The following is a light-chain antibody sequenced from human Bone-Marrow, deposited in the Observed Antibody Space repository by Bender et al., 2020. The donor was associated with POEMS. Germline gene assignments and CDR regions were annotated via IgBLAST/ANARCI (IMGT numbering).Light chain of an antibody. J-gene: IGLJ2*01. CDR3: YSYAGGSTF. Sequence: QSALTQPPSASGSPGQSVTISCTGTSSDVGNFDYASWYQQHPGKAPKLILYDVTTRPSGVPDRFSGSKSGNTASLTISGLQAEDEADYYCYSYAGGSTFFGGGTKLTVL. CDR1: SSDVGNFDY. CDR2: DVT. V-gene: IGLV2-11*01.